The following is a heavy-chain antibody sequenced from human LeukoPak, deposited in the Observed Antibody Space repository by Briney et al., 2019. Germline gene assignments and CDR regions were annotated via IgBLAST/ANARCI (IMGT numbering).Heavy chain of an antibody. V-gene: IGHV3-7*01. Sequence: GGSLRLSCAASGFSFSSYWMSWVRQAPGKGLEWVANIKQDGSEKYYVDSVKGRFTISRDNAKNSLYLQMNSLRAEDTAAYYCARDHGSSGYYYYGMDVWGQGTTVTVSS. CDR1: GFSFSSYW. J-gene: IGHJ6*02. CDR2: IKQDGSEK. D-gene: IGHD3-22*01. CDR3: ARDHGSSGYYYYGMDV.